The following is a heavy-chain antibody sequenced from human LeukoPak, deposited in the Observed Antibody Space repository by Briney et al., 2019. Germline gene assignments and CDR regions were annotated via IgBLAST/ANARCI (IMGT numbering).Heavy chain of an antibody. CDR2: ISWNSGSA. D-gene: IGHD5-12*01. V-gene: IGHV3-9*01. CDR3: AKDRTYSAYAALDY. J-gene: IGHJ4*02. CDR1: GFTFDDYS. Sequence: GGSLRLSCAAPGFTFDDYSMHWVRQAPGKGLEWVSGISWNSGSAGHADSVKGRFTISRDSAKNSLYLQMNSLRTEDTALYYCAKDRTYSAYAALDYWGQGTLVTVSS.